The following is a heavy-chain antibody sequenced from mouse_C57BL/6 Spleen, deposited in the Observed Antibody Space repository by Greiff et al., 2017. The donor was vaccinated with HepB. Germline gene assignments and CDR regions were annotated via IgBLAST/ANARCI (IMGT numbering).Heavy chain of an antibody. CDR3: AKRGITYYGSSYDAMDY. CDR2: IWGDGST. CDR1: GFSLTSYG. V-gene: IGHV2-3*01. J-gene: IGHJ4*01. Sequence: VMLVESGPELVAPSQSLSITCTVSGFSLTSYGVSWVRQPPGKGLEWLGVIWGDGSTNYHSALISRLSISKDNSKSQVFLKLNSLQTDDTATYYCAKRGITYYGSSYDAMDYWGQGTSVTVSS. D-gene: IGHD1-1*01.